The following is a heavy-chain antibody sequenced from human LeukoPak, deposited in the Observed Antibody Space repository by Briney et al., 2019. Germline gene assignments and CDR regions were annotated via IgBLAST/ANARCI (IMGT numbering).Heavy chain of an antibody. J-gene: IGHJ4*02. V-gene: IGHV3-23*01. Sequence: PGGSLRLSCAASGFTFSSYAMSWVRQAPGKGLEWVSAISGSGGSTYYADSVQGRFTISRDNSKNTLYLQMNSLRAEDTAVYYCAKSRQRQWLVVNYIDYWGQGTLVTVSS. D-gene: IGHD6-19*01. CDR3: AKSRQRQWLVVNYIDY. CDR1: GFTFSSYA. CDR2: ISGSGGST.